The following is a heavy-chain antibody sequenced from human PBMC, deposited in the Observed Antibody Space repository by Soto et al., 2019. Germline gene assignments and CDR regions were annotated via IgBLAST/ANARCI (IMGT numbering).Heavy chain of an antibody. CDR2: IYYSGST. Sequence: QVQLQESGPGVVNPSETLSLTCTVSGGSISNYYWSWIRQPPGKGLEWIGYIYYSGSTNYNPSLKSRVTMSVDTFKNQFSLKLTSVTAADTAVYYCVRQPGYWGQGILVTVSS. J-gene: IGHJ4*02. V-gene: IGHV4-59*01. CDR3: VRQPGY. CDR1: GGSISNYY.